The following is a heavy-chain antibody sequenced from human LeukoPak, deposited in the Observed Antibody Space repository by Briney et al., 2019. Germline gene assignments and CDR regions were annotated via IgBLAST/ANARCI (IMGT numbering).Heavy chain of an antibody. D-gene: IGHD2-15*01. CDR1: GFTFSSYA. Sequence: GGSLRLSCAASGFTFSSYAMRWVRQAPGKGLEWVSTISGSGASTYYADSVKGRFTISRDNLKNTVYLQMNSLRADDTAVYYCVKRMTPFYYGMDVWGQGTTVTVSS. J-gene: IGHJ6*02. CDR2: ISGSGAST. V-gene: IGHV3-23*01. CDR3: VKRMTPFYYGMDV.